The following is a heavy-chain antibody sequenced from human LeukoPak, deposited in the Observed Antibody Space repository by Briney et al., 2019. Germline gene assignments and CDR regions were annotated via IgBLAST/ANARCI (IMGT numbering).Heavy chain of an antibody. CDR1: GGSISSGGYY. CDR2: IYHSGST. J-gene: IGHJ4*02. V-gene: IGHV4-30-4*08. CDR3: ARAFGSVSDSSSWYYFDY. Sequence: SQTLSLTCTVSGGSISSGGYYWSWIRQHPGKGLEWIGYIYHSGSTYYNPSLKSRVTISVDRSKNQFSLELSSVTAADTAVYYCARAFGSVSDSSSWYYFDYWGQGTLVTVSS. D-gene: IGHD6-13*01.